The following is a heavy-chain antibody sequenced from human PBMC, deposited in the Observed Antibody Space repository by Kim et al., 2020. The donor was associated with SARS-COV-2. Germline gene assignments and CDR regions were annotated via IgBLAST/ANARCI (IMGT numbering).Heavy chain of an antibody. V-gene: IGHV1-46*01. Sequence: ASVKVSCKASGYTFTSYYMHWVRQAPGQGLEWMGIINPSGGSTSYAQKFQGRVTMTRDTSTSTVYMELSSLRSEDTAVYYCARDLYYYDSSGPGGYWGQGTLVTVSS. CDR3: ARDLYYYDSSGPGGY. CDR1: GYTFTSYY. D-gene: IGHD3-22*01. CDR2: INPSGGST. J-gene: IGHJ4*02.